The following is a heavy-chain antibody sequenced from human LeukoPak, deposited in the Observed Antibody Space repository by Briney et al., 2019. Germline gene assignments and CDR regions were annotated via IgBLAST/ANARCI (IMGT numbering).Heavy chain of an antibody. J-gene: IGHJ4*02. Sequence: GGSLRLSCAASGFTFSSYSMNWVRQAPGKGLEWVSSISSSSSYIYYADSVKGRFTISRDNAKNSLYLQMNSLRAEDTAVYYCARVGGSSSELYYWGQGTLVTVFS. V-gene: IGHV3-21*01. CDR3: ARVGGSSSELYY. CDR1: GFTFSSYS. CDR2: ISSSSSYI. D-gene: IGHD6-6*01.